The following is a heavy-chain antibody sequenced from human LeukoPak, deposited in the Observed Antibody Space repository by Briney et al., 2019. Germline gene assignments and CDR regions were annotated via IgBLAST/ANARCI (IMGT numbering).Heavy chain of an antibody. D-gene: IGHD2-2*02. CDR2: IRYDGSNK. V-gene: IGHV3-30*02. CDR3: AKDLCSSTSCYTDY. J-gene: IGHJ4*02. CDR1: GFTFSSYG. Sequence: PGGSLRLSCAASGFTFSSYGMHWVRQAPGKGLEGVAFIRYDGSNKYYADSVKGRFTISRDNSKNTLYLQMNSLRAEDTAVYYCAKDLCSSTSCYTDYWGQGTLVTVSS.